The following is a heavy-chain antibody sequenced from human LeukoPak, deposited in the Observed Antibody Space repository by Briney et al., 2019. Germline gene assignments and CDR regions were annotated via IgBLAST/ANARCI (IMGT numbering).Heavy chain of an antibody. Sequence: SETLSLTCAVYGGSFSGYYWTWIRQPLGKGPGWIGEIDDSGSTSYNPSLKSRITISVDTSKNQFSLRLSSVTAADTAVYYCARGGTLYGVYRATQYFMHVWGEGTTVIVSS. CDR1: GGSFSGYY. D-gene: IGHD5/OR15-5a*01. CDR3: ARGGTLYGVYRATQYFMHV. J-gene: IGHJ6*03. CDR2: IDDSGST. V-gene: IGHV4-34*01.